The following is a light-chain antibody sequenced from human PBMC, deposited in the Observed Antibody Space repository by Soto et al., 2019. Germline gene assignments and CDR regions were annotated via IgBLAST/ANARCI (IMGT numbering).Light chain of an antibody. J-gene: IGKJ3*01. V-gene: IGKV1-5*01. CDR3: QQYNSYSPT. CDR2: DAS. Sequence: DIPMTQSPSTLSASVGDRVTITCRASQRISSWLAWYQQKPGKAPKLLIYDASSLESGVPSRFSGSGSGTEFTLTISSLQLDDFATYYCQQYNSYSPTFGPGTKVDIK. CDR1: QRISSW.